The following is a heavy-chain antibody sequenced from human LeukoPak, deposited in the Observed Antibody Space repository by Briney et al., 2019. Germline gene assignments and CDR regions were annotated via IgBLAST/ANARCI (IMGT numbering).Heavy chain of an antibody. CDR3: GRGPPTYDFWSGYPFDY. J-gene: IGHJ4*02. D-gene: IGHD3-3*01. CDR2: IIPIFGTA. Sequence: SVKVSCKASGGTFSSYAISWVRQAPGQGLEWMGGIIPIFGTANYAQKFQGRVTITTDESTSTAYMELSSLRSEDTAVYYCGRGPPTYDFWSGYPFDYWGQGTLVTVSS. V-gene: IGHV1-69*05. CDR1: GGTFSSYA.